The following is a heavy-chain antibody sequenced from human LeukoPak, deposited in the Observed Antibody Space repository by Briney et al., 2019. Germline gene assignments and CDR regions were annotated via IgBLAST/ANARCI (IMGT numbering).Heavy chain of an antibody. D-gene: IGHD6-13*01. CDR1: GFTFSNYA. Sequence: GGSLRLSCAASGFTFSNYAMSWVRQAPGMGLEWVSAVSASGGSTYYADSVKGRFTISRDNSKNTLYLQMSSLRAEDTAVYYCVKDLFPESSWYDDYWGQGTLVTVSS. J-gene: IGHJ4*02. V-gene: IGHV3-23*01. CDR2: VSASGGST. CDR3: VKDLFPESSWYDDY.